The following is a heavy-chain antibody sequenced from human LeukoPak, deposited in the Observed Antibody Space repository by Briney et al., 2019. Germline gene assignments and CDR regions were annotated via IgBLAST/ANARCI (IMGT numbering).Heavy chain of an antibody. Sequence: PGGSLRLSCAASGFNFNNYWMSWLRQAPGKGLEWVANTKDDGSEEYYVDSVKGRFTISRDNAENSLYLQMNSLRAEDTALYYCARKRPNYFDYWGQGTLVTVSS. J-gene: IGHJ4*02. CDR1: GFNFNNYW. CDR2: TKDDGSEE. V-gene: IGHV3-7*01. CDR3: ARKRPNYFDY.